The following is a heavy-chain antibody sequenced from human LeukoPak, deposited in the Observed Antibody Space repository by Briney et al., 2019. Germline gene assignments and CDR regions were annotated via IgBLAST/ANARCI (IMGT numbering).Heavy chain of an antibody. D-gene: IGHD6-6*01. Sequence: SETLSLTCTVSGGSISSYYWSWIRQPAGKGLEWIGRIYTSGSTDYNPSLKSRVTMSVDTSKNQFSLKLSSVTAADTAVYYCARGGSSSSEFDYWGQGTLVTVSS. CDR3: ARGGSSSSEFDY. J-gene: IGHJ4*02. CDR2: IYTSGST. CDR1: GGSISSYY. V-gene: IGHV4-4*07.